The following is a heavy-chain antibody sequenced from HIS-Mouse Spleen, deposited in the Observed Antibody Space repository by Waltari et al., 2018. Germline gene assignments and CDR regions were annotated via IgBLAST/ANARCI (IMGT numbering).Heavy chain of an antibody. D-gene: IGHD4-4*01. V-gene: IGHV1-8*01. CDR1: GYTFTSYD. CDR2: MNPNSGNT. J-gene: IGHJ4*02. Sequence: QVQLVQSGAEVKNPGASVKVSCTASGYTFTSYDIHWVRQATGQGLEWMGWMNPNSGNTGYAQKFQGRVTMTRNTSISTAYMELSSLRSEDTAVYYCARGHDYSNYFDYWGQGTLVTVSS. CDR3: ARGHDYSNYFDY.